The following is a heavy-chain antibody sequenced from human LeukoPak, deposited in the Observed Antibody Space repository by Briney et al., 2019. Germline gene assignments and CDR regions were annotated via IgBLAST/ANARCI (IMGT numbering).Heavy chain of an antibody. V-gene: IGHV4-31*03. CDR2: IYYSGST. Sequence: SETLSLTCTVSGGSISSGGYYWSWLRQHPGTGLEWIGYIYYSGSTYYNPSLKSRVTISVDTSKNQFSLKLSSVTAADTAVYYCARSKERFGELYDYWGQGTLVTVSS. CDR3: ARSKERFGELYDY. D-gene: IGHD3-10*01. J-gene: IGHJ4*02. CDR1: GGSISSGGYY.